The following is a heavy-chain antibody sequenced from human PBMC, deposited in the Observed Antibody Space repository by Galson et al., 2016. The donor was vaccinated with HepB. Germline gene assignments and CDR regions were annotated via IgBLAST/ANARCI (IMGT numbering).Heavy chain of an antibody. CDR3: AREGLADGSYFDY. CDR2: IKEDGTEK. Sequence: SLRLSCAASGFSFGNSWMTWVRQAPEKGLEWVANIKEDGTEKCYADSVKGRFTISRDNARNSLYLQMNSLRAEDTGIYYCAREGLADGSYFDYWGRGTLVTVS. V-gene: IGHV3-7*01. D-gene: IGHD5-24*01. CDR1: GFSFGNSW. J-gene: IGHJ4*02.